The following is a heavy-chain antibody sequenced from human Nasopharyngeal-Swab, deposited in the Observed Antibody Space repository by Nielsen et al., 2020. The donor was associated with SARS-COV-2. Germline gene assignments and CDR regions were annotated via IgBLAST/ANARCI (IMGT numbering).Heavy chain of an antibody. CDR2: ISYDESNK. Sequence: GESLKISCAASGFTFSSYGMHWVRQAPGKGLEWVAVISYDESNKYYADSVKGRFTISRDNSKNTLYLQMNSLRAEDTAVYYCAKAHGGGFYYYYMDVWGKGTTVTVSS. J-gene: IGHJ6*03. D-gene: IGHD2-15*01. CDR1: GFTFSSYG. CDR3: AKAHGGGFYYYYMDV. V-gene: IGHV3-30*18.